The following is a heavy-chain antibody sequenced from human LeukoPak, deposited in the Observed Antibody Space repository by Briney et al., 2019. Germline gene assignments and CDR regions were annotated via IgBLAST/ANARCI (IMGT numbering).Heavy chain of an antibody. J-gene: IGHJ3*02. CDR1: GYTFNAYY. CDR2: INPNSGDT. CDR3: ARAPKNDAYDI. Sequence: ASVKVSCKASGYTFNAYYIHWVRQAPGQGLEWVGWINPNSGDTHHAQNFQGRVTMTRDTSISTASMDLSRLRSDDTAVYYCARAPKNDAYDIWGRGTMVTVSS. V-gene: IGHV1-2*02.